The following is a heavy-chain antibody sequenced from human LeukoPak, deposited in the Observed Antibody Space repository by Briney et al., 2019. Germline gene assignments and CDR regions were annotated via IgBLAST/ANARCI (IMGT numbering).Heavy chain of an antibody. CDR2: ISASGGST. J-gene: IGHJ4*02. Sequence: PGGSLRLSCAASGFTFSSYAMSWVRQAPGKGLEWVSAISASGGSTYYADSVKGRFTISRDNSKNTLYLQMNSLRAEDTAVYYCAKDRARYCNNGVCYSGDFDCWGRGTLVTVSS. D-gene: IGHD2-8*01. CDR1: GFTFSSYA. V-gene: IGHV3-23*01. CDR3: AKDRARYCNNGVCYSGDFDC.